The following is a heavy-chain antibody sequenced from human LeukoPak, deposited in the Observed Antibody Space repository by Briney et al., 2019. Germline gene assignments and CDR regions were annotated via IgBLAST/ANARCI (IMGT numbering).Heavy chain of an antibody. CDR1: GYTLTELS. J-gene: IGHJ5*02. CDR2: FDPEDGET. Sequence: GASVKVSCKVSGYTLTELSMHWVRQAPGKGLEWMGGFDPEDGETIYAQKFEGRVTMTEDTSTDTAYMELSSLRSEDTAVYYCAARITIWSDWFAPWGQGTLVTVSS. V-gene: IGHV1-24*01. CDR3: AARITIWSDWFAP. D-gene: IGHD3-3*01.